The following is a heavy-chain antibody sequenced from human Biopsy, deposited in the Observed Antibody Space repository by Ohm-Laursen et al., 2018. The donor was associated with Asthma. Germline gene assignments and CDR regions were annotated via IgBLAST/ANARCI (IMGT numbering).Heavy chain of an antibody. CDR2: LIPVLGTP. J-gene: IGHJ4*02. CDR3: ATDHCSALWAGVSTDNCYFDF. D-gene: IGHD3-10*02. CDR1: GDSFSNYA. V-gene: IGHV1-69*06. Sequence: SSVKVSCKTSGDSFSNYAISWVRQAPGQGLEWMGGLIPVLGTPDHAQMFEGRVTITADKSTSTAYMELSSLRSEDTAVYYCATDHCSALWAGVSTDNCYFDFWGQGTLVTVSS.